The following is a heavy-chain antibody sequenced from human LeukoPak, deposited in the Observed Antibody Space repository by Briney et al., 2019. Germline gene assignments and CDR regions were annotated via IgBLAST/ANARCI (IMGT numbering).Heavy chain of an antibody. CDR3: GRDNYGMDV. J-gene: IGHJ6*02. CDR1: GFTFSSYE. Sequence: GGSLRLSCAASGFTFSSYEMIWVRQAPGKGLEWVSYISSSGSTKYYADSVKGRFTISRDNAKNSLYLQMNSLRAEDTAVYYCGRDNYGMDVWGQGTTVTVSS. V-gene: IGHV3-48*03. CDR2: ISSSGSTK.